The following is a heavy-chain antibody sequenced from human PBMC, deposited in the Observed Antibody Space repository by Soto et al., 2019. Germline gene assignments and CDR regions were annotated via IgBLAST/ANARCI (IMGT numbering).Heavy chain of an antibody. CDR1: GFTFSSYG. Sequence: GGSLRLSCAASGFTFSSYGMHWVRQAPGKGLEWVAVISYDGSNKYYADSVKGRFAISRDNSKNTLYLQMNSLRAEDTAVYYCAKSMIGVVITDYYYGMDVWGQGTTVNVSS. CDR2: ISYDGSNK. D-gene: IGHD3-22*01. J-gene: IGHJ6*02. V-gene: IGHV3-30*18. CDR3: AKSMIGVVITDYYYGMDV.